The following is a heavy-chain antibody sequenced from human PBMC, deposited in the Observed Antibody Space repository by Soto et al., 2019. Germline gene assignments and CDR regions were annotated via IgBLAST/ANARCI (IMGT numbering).Heavy chain of an antibody. CDR1: GFTFSSYS. CDR3: ARDKDWAFDY. Sequence: GGSLRLSCVPSGFTFSSYSMVWVRQAPGKGLQWVSYIFATGATIYYADSVKGRFTVSRDNAKNSLFLLMNSLRAEDTGIYYCARDKDWAFDYWGQGTLVTVSS. V-gene: IGHV3-48*03. CDR2: IFATGATI. J-gene: IGHJ4*02. D-gene: IGHD3-9*01.